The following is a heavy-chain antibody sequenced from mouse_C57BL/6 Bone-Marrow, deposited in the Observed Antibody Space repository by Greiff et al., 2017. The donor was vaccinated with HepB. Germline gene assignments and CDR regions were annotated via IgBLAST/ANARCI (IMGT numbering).Heavy chain of an antibody. D-gene: IGHD4-1*01. Sequence: EVQLQESGPGLVKPSQSLSLTCSVTGYSITSGYYWNWIRQFPGNKLEWMGYISYDGSNNYNPSLKNRISITRDTSKNQFFLKLNSVTTEDTATYYCARDLTGLYAMDYWGQGTSVTVSS. J-gene: IGHJ4*01. V-gene: IGHV3-6*01. CDR1: GYSITSGYY. CDR3: ARDLTGLYAMDY. CDR2: ISYDGSN.